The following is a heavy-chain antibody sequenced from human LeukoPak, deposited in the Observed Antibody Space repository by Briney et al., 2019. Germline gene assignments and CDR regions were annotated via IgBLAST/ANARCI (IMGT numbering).Heavy chain of an antibody. V-gene: IGHV1-69*13. CDR2: IIPIFGTA. Sequence: ASVKVSCKASGGTFSSYAISWVRQAPGQGLEWMGGIIPIFGTANYAQKFQGRVTITADESTSTAYMELSSLRSEDTAVYYCARVGLGYCSSTSCYSDYWGQGTLVTVSS. CDR3: ARVGLGYCSSTSCYSDY. J-gene: IGHJ4*02. CDR1: GGTFSSYA. D-gene: IGHD2-2*01.